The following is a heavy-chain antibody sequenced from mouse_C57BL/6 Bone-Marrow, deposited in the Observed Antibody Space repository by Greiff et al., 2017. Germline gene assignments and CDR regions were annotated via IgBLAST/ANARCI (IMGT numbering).Heavy chain of an antibody. CDR2: INPSSGYT. Sequence: QVQLQQSGAELAKPGASVKLSCKASGYTFTSYWMHWVKQRPGQGLEWIGYINPSSGYTKYNQKFKDKATLTADTSSSTAYMQLSSLTYEDSAVYYCAREFDYYGSSFAYWGQGTLVTVSA. J-gene: IGHJ3*01. CDR3: AREFDYYGSSFAY. D-gene: IGHD1-1*01. CDR1: GYTFTSYW. V-gene: IGHV1-7*01.